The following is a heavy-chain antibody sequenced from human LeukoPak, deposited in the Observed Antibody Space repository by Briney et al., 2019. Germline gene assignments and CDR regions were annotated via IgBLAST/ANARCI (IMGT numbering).Heavy chain of an antibody. D-gene: IGHD5-24*01. J-gene: IGHJ3*02. CDR2: TYYRSKWYN. V-gene: IGHV6-1*01. Sequence: SQTLSLTCAISGDSVSSNSAAWNWIRQSPSRGLEWLGRTYYRSKWYNGYAVSVKSRITIKPDTSKNQFSLQLNSVTPDDTAVYYCARWLHDVSGFDIWAQGTMVTVSS. CDR3: ARWLHDVSGFDI. CDR1: GDSVSSNSAA.